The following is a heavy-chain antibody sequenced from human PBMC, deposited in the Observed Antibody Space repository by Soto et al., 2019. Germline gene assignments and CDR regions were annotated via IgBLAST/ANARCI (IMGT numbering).Heavy chain of an antibody. D-gene: IGHD4-4*01. CDR3: AKDLDYIYRA. J-gene: IGHJ5*02. Sequence: QVPLVESGGGVVQPGTSLSLSCVGSGFTFSTYGMHWVRQAPGKGLEWVAVISYDGRNQFYGDSVRGRFIISRDNSKNTLYLQMNSLRSDDTAVYYCAKDLDYIYRAWGQGTLVTVSS. CDR2: ISYDGRNQ. V-gene: IGHV3-30*18. CDR1: GFTFSTYG.